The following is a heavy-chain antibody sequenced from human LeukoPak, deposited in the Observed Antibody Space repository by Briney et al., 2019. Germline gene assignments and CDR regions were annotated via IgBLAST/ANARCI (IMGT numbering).Heavy chain of an antibody. CDR1: GYRFSAYW. D-gene: IGHD3-22*01. J-gene: IGHJ3*01. Sequence: GESLKISCKGSGYRFSAYWIAWVRQMPGKGLEWMGIIYPDDSDTRYSPSFQGQVTISADKSVSTAYLQWSSLKASDTAMYFCARPNITSYYDSRGYDAFDVLGQGTIVTVSS. CDR2: IYPDDSDT. CDR3: ARPNITSYYDSRGYDAFDV. V-gene: IGHV5-51*01.